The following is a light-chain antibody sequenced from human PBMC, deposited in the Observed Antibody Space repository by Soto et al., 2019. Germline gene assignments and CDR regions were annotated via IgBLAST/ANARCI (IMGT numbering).Light chain of an antibody. J-gene: IGLJ3*02. Sequence: QTVVTQEPSLTVSPGGTVTLTCGSSTGAVTSGHYPYWFQQKPGQAPRTLVYDTDNKHSWTPARFSGSLLGGKAALTLSGAQPEDEAEYYCSLSYSGAVVFGGGTQRPS. CDR2: DTD. CDR3: SLSYSGAVV. CDR1: TGAVTSGHY. V-gene: IGLV7-46*01.